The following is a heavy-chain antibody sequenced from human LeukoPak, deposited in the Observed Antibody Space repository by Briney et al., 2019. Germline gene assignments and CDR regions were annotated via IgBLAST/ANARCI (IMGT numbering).Heavy chain of an antibody. D-gene: IGHD3-22*01. CDR1: GFTFSSYG. V-gene: IGHV3-33*01. Sequence: GGSLRLSCAASGFTFSSYGMHWVRQAPGKGLEWVAVIWYDGSNKYYADSVKGRFTTSRDNSKNTLYLQMNSLRAEDTAVYYCARDGYYYDSSGYPTALDYWGQGTLVTVSS. J-gene: IGHJ4*02. CDR3: ARDGYYYDSSGYPTALDY. CDR2: IWYDGSNK.